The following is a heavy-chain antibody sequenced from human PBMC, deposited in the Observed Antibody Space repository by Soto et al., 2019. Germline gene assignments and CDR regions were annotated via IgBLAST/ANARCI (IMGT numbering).Heavy chain of an antibody. D-gene: IGHD1-26*01. J-gene: IGHJ4*02. CDR3: ARLTQGGPVVGNFDY. V-gene: IGHV4-59*08. CDR1: GGSISSYY. Sequence: PSETLSLTCTVSGGSISSYYWSWIRQPPGKGLEWIGYIYYSGSTNYNPSLKSRVTISVDTSKNQFSLKLSSVTAADTAVYYCARLTQGGPVVGNFDYWGQGTLVTVSS. CDR2: IYYSGST.